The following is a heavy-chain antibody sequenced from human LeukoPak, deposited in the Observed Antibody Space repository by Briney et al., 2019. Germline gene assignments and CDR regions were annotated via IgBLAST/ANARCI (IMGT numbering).Heavy chain of an antibody. J-gene: IGHJ4*02. Sequence: GGSLRLSCAASGFTFSYYGMLWVRESPGKTLEWVAFIRYTATDEYYADSVKGRFTISRDNSKNTLYLQMNSPRAEDTAAYYCAKDGNWARFENWGQGTLVTVSS. V-gene: IGHV3-30*02. CDR2: IRYTATDE. CDR1: GFTFSYYG. CDR3: AKDGNWARFEN. D-gene: IGHD7-27*01.